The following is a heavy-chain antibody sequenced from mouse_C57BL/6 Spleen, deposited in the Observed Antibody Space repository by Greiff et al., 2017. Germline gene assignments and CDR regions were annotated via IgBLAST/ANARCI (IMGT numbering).Heavy chain of an antibody. V-gene: IGHV1-22*01. CDR3: ARDGIYYGNSWFAY. D-gene: IGHD2-1*01. CDR2: INPNNGGT. CDR1: GYTFTDYN. Sequence: VQLQQPGPELVKPGASVKMSCKASGYTFTDYNMHWVKQSHGKSLEWIGYINPNNGGTSYNQKFKGKATLTVNKSSSTAYMELRSLTSEDSAVYYCARDGIYYGNSWFAYWGQGTLVTVSA. J-gene: IGHJ3*01.